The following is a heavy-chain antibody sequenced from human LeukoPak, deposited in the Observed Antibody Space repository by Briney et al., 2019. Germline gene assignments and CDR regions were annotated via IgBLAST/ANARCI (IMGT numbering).Heavy chain of an antibody. Sequence: SVKVSCKASGDTFSSYAISWVRQAPGQGLEWMGRIIPIFGTANYAQKFQGRVTITTDESTSTAYMELSSLRSEDTAVYYCARWLEFGYDAFDIWGQGTMVTVSS. CDR2: IIPIFGTA. V-gene: IGHV1-69*05. CDR1: GDTFSSYA. CDR3: ARWLEFGYDAFDI. D-gene: IGHD5-24*01. J-gene: IGHJ3*02.